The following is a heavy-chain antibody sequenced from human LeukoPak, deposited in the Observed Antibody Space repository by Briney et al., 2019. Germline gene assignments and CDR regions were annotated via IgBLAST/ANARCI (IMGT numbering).Heavy chain of an antibody. CDR1: GFTFSSYW. D-gene: IGHD3-10*01. J-gene: IGHJ6*02. V-gene: IGHV3-7*01. CDR2: IKQDGSEK. CDR3: ARGYYGSVTYYNAEKHGMDV. Sequence: GGSLRLSCAASGFTFSSYWMSWVRQAPGKGLEWVANIKQDGSEKYYVDSVKGRFTMSRDNAKNSLYLQMNSLRAEDTAVYYCARGYYGSVTYYNAEKHGMDVWGQGTTVTVSS.